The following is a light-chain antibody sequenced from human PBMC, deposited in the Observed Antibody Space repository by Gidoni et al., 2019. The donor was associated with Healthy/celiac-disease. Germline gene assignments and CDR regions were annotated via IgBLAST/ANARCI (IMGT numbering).Light chain of an antibody. CDR3: QQYYSNQWT. V-gene: IGKV4-1*01. Sequence: GSLGERATINCKSSQSVLYSSNNKNYLAWYQQKPGQPPKLLIYWASTRESGVPDRFSGSGSGTDFTLTISSLQAEDVAVYYCQQYYSNQWTFGQGTKVEIK. J-gene: IGKJ1*01. CDR1: QSVLYSSNNKNY. CDR2: WAS.